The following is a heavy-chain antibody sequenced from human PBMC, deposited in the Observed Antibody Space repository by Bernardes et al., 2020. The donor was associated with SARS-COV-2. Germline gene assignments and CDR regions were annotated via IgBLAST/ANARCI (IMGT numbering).Heavy chain of an antibody. CDR3: AREEGYVLGLSYHYYGMDV. D-gene: IGHD5-12*01. V-gene: IGHV3-74*03. CDR1: GFTVSVYW. CDR2: VNSDGSRI. Sequence: GGSLRLSCAASGFTVSVYWMHWVRQAPGKGLVWVARVNSDGSRITYADSVKDRFTISRDNAKNTLYLQMNSLRAEDTAVYYCAREEGYVLGLSYHYYGMDVWGQGTTVTVSS. J-gene: IGHJ6*02.